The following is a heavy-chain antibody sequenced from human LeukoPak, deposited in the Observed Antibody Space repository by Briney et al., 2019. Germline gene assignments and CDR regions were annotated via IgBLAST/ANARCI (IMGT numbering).Heavy chain of an antibody. V-gene: IGHV4-39*07. J-gene: IGHJ4*02. CDR3: ARGGNWRLDY. Sequence: PSETLSLTCTVSGGSISSSSYYWGWIRQPPGKGLEWIGSIYYSGSTYYNPSLKSRVTISVDKSKNQVSLNLNSVTAADTAVYYCARGGNWRLDYWGQGTLVTVSS. D-gene: IGHD4-23*01. CDR1: GGSISSSSYY. CDR2: IYYSGST.